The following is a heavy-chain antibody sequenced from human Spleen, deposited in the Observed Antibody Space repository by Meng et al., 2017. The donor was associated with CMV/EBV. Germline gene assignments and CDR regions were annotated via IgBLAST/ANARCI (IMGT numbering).Heavy chain of an antibody. CDR1: GYSFTSYG. CDR2: ISAYNGNT. V-gene: IGHV1-18*01. J-gene: IGHJ1*01. Sequence: ASGYSFTSYGISWVRQAPGQGLEWMGWISAYNGNTIYAQKFQGRLTMTTDTSTSTAYLELRTLGSDDTAVYYCARDQQLIPAEYFQHWGPGTLVTVSS. CDR3: ARDQQLIPAEYFQH. D-gene: IGHD6-13*01.